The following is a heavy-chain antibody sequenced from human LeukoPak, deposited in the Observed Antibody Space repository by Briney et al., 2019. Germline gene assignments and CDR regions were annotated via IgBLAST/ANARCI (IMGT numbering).Heavy chain of an antibody. V-gene: IGHV4-59*08. J-gene: IGHJ4*02. CDR1: GGSISSYY. CDR3: AGHHPRNTVDF. Sequence: SETLSLTCTVSGGSISSYYWSWIRQPPGKGLEWIAYISDIGSINNNSSLKSRVTISLDTSKNQFSLKLSSVTAADTAVYYCAGHHPRNTVDFWGQGTLVTVSS. D-gene: IGHD2/OR15-2a*01. CDR2: ISDIGSI.